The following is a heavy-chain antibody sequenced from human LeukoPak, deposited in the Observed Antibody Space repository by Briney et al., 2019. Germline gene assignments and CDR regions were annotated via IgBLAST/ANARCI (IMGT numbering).Heavy chain of an antibody. CDR3: ARERTSGYSYCFDY. CDR1: GGSISSYY. J-gene: IGHJ4*02. Sequence: PPETPSLTCTVAGGSISSYYWSWIRQPPGKGLEWIGYISYSGSTNYDPSLKSRVTISVDTSKNQFSLKLSSVTAADTAVYYCARERTSGYSYCFDYWGQGTLVTLSP. D-gene: IGHD3-22*01. CDR2: ISYSGST. V-gene: IGHV4-59*01.